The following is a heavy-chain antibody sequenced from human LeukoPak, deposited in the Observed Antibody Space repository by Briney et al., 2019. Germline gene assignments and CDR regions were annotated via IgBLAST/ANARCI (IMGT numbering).Heavy chain of an antibody. D-gene: IGHD6-13*01. V-gene: IGHV1-18*01. CDR1: GYTFTSYG. CDR2: ISAYNGNT. Sequence: ASVKVSCKASGYTFTSYGISWVRQAPGQGLEWMGWISAYNGNTNYAQKLQGRVTMTTDTSTSTAYMELSSLRSEDTAVYYCARDRIAAAGPCMDVWGQGTTVTVSS. J-gene: IGHJ6*02. CDR3: ARDRIAAAGPCMDV.